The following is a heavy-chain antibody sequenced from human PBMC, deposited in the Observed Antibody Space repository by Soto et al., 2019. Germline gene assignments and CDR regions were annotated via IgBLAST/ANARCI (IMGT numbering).Heavy chain of an antibody. J-gene: IGHJ5*02. Sequence: GGSLRLSCAASGIVFSDYMSWVRQAPGKGLVWVSRINSDGSSTSYADSVKGRFTISRDNAKNTLYLQMNSLRAEDTAVYYCAREWFDPWGQGTLVTVSS. CDR2: INSDGSST. V-gene: IGHV3-74*01. CDR3: AREWFDP. CDR1: GIVFSDY.